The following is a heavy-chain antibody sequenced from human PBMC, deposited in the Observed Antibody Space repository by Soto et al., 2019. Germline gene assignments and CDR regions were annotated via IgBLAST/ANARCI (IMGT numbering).Heavy chain of an antibody. D-gene: IGHD5-18*01. CDR1: GFTFSSYG. CDR2: ISYDGSNK. Sequence: QVQLVESGGGVVQPGRSLRLSCAASGFTFSSYGMHWVRQAPGKGLEWVAVISYDGSNKYYADSVKGRFTISRDNSKNTLYLQINSLRAEDTAVYYCAKSPRRDTAMVYDWGQGTLVTVSS. V-gene: IGHV3-30*18. CDR3: AKSPRRDTAMVYD. J-gene: IGHJ4*02.